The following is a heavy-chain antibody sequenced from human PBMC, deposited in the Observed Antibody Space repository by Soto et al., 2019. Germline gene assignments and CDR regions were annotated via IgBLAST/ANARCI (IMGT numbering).Heavy chain of an antibody. CDR3: ARGRGSGYPRRRNWFDP. CDR2: IYYSGGT. D-gene: IGHD3-22*01. J-gene: IGHJ5*02. Sequence: QVQLQESGPGLVKPSQTLSLTCTVSGGSISSGDYYWSWIRQPPGKDLEWIGYIYYSGGTYYNPSLKNRVTISVDTSTNQFSLKLSSVTAADTAVYYCARGRGSGYPRRRNWFDPWGQGTLVTVSS. V-gene: IGHV4-30-4*01. CDR1: GGSISSGDYY.